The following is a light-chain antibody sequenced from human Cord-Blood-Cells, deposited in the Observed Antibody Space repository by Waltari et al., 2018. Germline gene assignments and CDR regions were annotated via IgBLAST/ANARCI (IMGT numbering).Light chain of an antibody. CDR1: QSISSY. CDR2: SAS. J-gene: IGKJ2*01. V-gene: IGKV1-39*01. CDR3: QQSYSTPYT. Sequence: DIQMTQSPSSLSASVGDRVTITCRASQSISSYLNWYQKKPGKALKLLIYSASSLQSGVPSRFSCSGSGTDFTLTISRLQPEDFATYYCQQSYSTPYTFGQGTKLEIK.